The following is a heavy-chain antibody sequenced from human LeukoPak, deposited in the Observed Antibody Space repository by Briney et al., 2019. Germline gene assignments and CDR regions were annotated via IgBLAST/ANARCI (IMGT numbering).Heavy chain of an antibody. D-gene: IGHD6-6*01. Sequence: PGGSLRLSCAASGFTFSSYGMHWVRQAPGKGLEWVAFIRYDGSNKYYADSVKGRFTISRDNSKNTLYLQMNSLRAEDTAVYYCAKGQSGIAARQVIDYWGQGTLVTVSS. CDR1: GFTFSSYG. J-gene: IGHJ4*02. V-gene: IGHV3-30*02. CDR3: AKGQSGIAARQVIDY. CDR2: IRYDGSNK.